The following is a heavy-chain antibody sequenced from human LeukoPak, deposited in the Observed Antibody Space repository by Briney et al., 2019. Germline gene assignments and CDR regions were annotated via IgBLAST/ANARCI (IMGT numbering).Heavy chain of an antibody. Sequence: GGSPRLSCAASGFTFSSYEMTWVRQAPGKGLEWVSYISSSGSTIYYADSVKGRFTISRDNAKNSMYLLMNSLRVEDTAVYYCVRDVLYYYGAERLFWFDPWGQGTLVTVSS. D-gene: IGHD3-10*01. CDR2: ISSSGSTI. CDR1: GFTFSSYE. V-gene: IGHV3-48*03. J-gene: IGHJ5*02. CDR3: VRDVLYYYGAERLFWFDP.